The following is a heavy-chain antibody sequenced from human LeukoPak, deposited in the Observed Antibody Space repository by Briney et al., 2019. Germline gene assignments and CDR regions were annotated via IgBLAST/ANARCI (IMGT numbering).Heavy chain of an antibody. CDR1: GFTFYNYA. CDR3: AKDIGYCSSTSCYELIFDY. D-gene: IGHD2-2*03. V-gene: IGHV3-23*01. Sequence: PGGSLRLSCAASGFTFYNYAMSWVRQAPGKGLEWVSAISGSGGSTYYADSVKGRFTISRDNSKNTLYLQMNSLRAEDTAVYYCAKDIGYCSSTSCYELIFDYWGQGTLVTVSS. CDR2: ISGSGGST. J-gene: IGHJ4*02.